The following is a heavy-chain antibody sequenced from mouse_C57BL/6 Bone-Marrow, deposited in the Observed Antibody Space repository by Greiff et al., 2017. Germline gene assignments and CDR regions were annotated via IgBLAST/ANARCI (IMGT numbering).Heavy chain of an antibody. CDR1: GYTFTSYW. J-gene: IGHJ1*03. CDR2: IYPGSGST. D-gene: IGHD2-5*01. Sequence: QVQLQQPGAELVKPGASVKMSCKASGYTFTSYWITWVKQRPGKGLEWIGDIYPGSGSTNYNEKLKSKATLTVYSSYRTAYMQLSSLTSEDAAVYYCASGGIYSNYSSYWYFDVWGTATTVTVAS. CDR3: ASGGIYSNYSSYWYFDV. V-gene: IGHV1-55*01.